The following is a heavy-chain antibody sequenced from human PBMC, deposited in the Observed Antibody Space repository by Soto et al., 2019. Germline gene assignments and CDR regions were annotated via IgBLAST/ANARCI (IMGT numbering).Heavy chain of an antibody. D-gene: IGHD2-15*01. Sequence: QITLRESGPALVKPTQTLTLTCTVSGFSLTTDGVGVGWVRQPPGKALEWLTLGYWDDDERYSRSLQSRLTIRRDTSRNKVVVTLTNVDPVDTATYYCVRQDSRGRYFDFWGQGILVTVSS. V-gene: IGHV2-5*02. CDR3: VRQDSRGRYFDF. J-gene: IGHJ4*02. CDR2: GYWDDDE. CDR1: GFSLTTDGVG.